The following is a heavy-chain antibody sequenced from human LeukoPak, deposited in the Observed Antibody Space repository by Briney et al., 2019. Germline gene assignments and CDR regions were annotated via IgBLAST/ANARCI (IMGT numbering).Heavy chain of an antibody. V-gene: IGHV1-8*01. D-gene: IGHD3-3*01. CDR2: TNPSSGNT. CDR1: GYTATNYD. CDR3: TRAWSGGSDAFDI. Sequence: ASVKVSCKASGYTATNYDINWVRRATGQGLEWMGWTNPSSGNTGYAQKFQDRVTMTWNTSITTAYMELSSLRSEDTAMYYCTRAWSGGSDAFDIWGQGTIVAVSS. J-gene: IGHJ3*02.